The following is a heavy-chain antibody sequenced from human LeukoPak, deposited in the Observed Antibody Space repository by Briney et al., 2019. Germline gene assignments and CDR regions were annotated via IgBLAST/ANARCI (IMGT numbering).Heavy chain of an antibody. CDR3: ARVLRLERPYYYYYMDV. D-gene: IGHD1-1*01. Sequence: GGSLRLSCAASGFTFSSYSMMWVRQAPGKGLEWVSYISSSSTTIYYADSVKGRFTISRDNAKNSLYLQMNSLRAEDTALYHCARVLRLERPYYYYYMDVWGKGTTVTISS. CDR1: GFTFSSYS. V-gene: IGHV3-48*04. CDR2: ISSSSTTI. J-gene: IGHJ6*03.